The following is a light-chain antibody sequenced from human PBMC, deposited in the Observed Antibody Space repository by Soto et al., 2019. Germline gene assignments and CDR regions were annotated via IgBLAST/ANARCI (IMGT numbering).Light chain of an antibody. Sequence: DIQLTQSPSFLSASVGDRVTITCRASQGISSYLAWYQQKPGKAPKLLIYAASTLQSGVPSRFSGSGSGTEFTLTISSLQPEDFATYSCQHYNVYYMYTFGQ. CDR3: QHYNVYYMYT. J-gene: IGKJ2*01. CDR1: QGISSY. CDR2: AAS. V-gene: IGKV1-9*01.